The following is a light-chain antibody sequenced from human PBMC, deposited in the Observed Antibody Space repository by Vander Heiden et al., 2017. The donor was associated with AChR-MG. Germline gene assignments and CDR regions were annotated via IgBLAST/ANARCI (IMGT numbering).Light chain of an antibody. CDR2: AAS. CDR3: QQSYSTPLT. Sequence: DIQMTQSPSSLSASVGDRVTIPCRASQSISSHLNWYQQKPGKAPKLLISAASSLQRGVPSRFSGSGSGTDFTLTISSLQPEDFATYYCQQSYSTPLTFGGGTKVEIK. J-gene: IGKJ4*01. V-gene: IGKV1-39*01. CDR1: QSISSH.